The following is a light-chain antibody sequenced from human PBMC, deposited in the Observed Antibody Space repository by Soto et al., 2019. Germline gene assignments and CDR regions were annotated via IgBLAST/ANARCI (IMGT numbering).Light chain of an antibody. CDR3: QQYGDSPVT. V-gene: IGKV3-20*01. CDR1: QSVSNDF. Sequence: EIVMTQSPGTLSVSPWERATLSCRASQSVSNDFLAWYQQKPGQAPRLLISDASSRATDVPDRFSGSGSGTDFSLTISRLEPEDFAVYYCQQYGDSPVTFGQGTKVDIK. J-gene: IGKJ1*01. CDR2: DAS.